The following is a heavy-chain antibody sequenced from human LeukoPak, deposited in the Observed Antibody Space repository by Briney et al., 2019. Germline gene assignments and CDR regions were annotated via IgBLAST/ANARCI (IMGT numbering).Heavy chain of an antibody. V-gene: IGHV3-53*01. CDR2: LYSSGNT. D-gene: IGHD3-22*01. CDR1: GFRVSSNY. Sequence: PGGSLRLSCAASGFRVSSNYMSWVRQAPGKGLEWVSVLYSSGNTYYTDSLKGRFTISRDDSKNTVYPQMNSLRVEDTAVYYCARGQYYDSSGFDCWGQGTLVTVSS. CDR3: ARGQYYDSSGFDC. J-gene: IGHJ4*02.